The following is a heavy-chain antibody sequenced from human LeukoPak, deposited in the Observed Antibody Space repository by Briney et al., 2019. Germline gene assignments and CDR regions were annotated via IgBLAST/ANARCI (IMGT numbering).Heavy chain of an antibody. CDR1: GFTFSSYA. D-gene: IGHD6-19*01. J-gene: IGHJ4*02. CDR3: AKILGPRLAVAVTTPFDY. V-gene: IGHV3-23*01. CDR2: ISGSGGST. Sequence: PGGFLRLSCAASGFTFSSYAMSWVRQAPGKGLEWVSAISGSGGSTYYADSVKGRFTISRDNSKSTLYLQMNSLRAEDTAVYYCAKILGPRLAVAVTTPFDYWGQGTLVTVSS.